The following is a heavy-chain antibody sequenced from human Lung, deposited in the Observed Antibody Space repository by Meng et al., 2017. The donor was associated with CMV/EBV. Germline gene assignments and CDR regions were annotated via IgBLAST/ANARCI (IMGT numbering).Heavy chain of an antibody. Sequence: DSISSGDYYWTWIRQPPGKGLEWIGFIHNSGSTYYNPSLKTRVTISLDTSKNQFSLNLSSVTAADTAAYYCARDPKRFSYGHNFDYWGKGTLVTVSS. J-gene: IGHJ4*02. D-gene: IGHD5-18*01. CDR1: DSISSGDYY. V-gene: IGHV4-30-4*01. CDR2: IHNSGST. CDR3: ARDPKRFSYGHNFDY.